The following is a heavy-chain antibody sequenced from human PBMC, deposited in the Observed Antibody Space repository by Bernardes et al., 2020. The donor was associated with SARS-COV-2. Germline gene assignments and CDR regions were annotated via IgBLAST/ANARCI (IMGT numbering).Heavy chain of an antibody. CDR3: AREKKGRGYSSTPGNY. Sequence: SVKVSCKTSGGTFSTYFITWVRQAPGQGLEWMGRIIPTFGTTIYAPKFQGRVTMTADESTTTAYLELGGLKSDDTAVYYCAREKKGRGYSSTPGNYWGQGTLVTVSS. CDR1: GGTFSTYF. D-gene: IGHD6-13*01. CDR2: IIPTFGTT. J-gene: IGHJ4*02. V-gene: IGHV1-69*13.